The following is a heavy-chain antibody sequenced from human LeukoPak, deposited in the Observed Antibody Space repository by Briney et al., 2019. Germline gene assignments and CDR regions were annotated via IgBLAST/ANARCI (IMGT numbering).Heavy chain of an antibody. CDR2: INWNGGST. D-gene: IGHD3-3*01. CDR3: ASGQFWSGYYYDY. Sequence: GGSLRLSCAASGFTFDDYGMSWVRQAPGKGLEWVSGINWNGGSTSYADSVKGRFTISRDNAKNTLYLQVNSLRAEDTAVYYCASGQFWSGYYYDYWGQGTLVTVSS. V-gene: IGHV3-20*04. J-gene: IGHJ4*02. CDR1: GFTFDDYG.